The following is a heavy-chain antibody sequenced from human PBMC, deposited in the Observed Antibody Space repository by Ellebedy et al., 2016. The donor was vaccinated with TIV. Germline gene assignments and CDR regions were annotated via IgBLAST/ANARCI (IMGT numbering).Heavy chain of an antibody. CDR3: ARGAVGAPRPFDY. CDR1: GGSTSRYH. D-gene: IGHD6-19*01. J-gene: IGHJ4*02. CDR2: IYYHGSI. Sequence: MPSETLSLTCTVSGGSTSRYHWGWIRQPPGKGLEWIWYIYYHGSIKYNPSLQSPVTLSVDTSKNQFSLKLNSVTAADTAVYYCARGAVGAPRPFDYWGQGILVTVSS. V-gene: IGHV4-59*01.